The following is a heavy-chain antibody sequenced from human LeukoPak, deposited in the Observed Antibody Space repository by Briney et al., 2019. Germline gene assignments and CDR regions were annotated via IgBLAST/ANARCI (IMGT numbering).Heavy chain of an antibody. Sequence: GESLKISCRSSGYTFTNYWIGWVRQMPGKGLEWMGIIYPGDSATTYGPSFQGQVTISADKSISTAYLQWGRLRASDTAIYYCARLDCSSYSFPYWGQGTLVTVSS. CDR2: IYPGDSAT. D-gene: IGHD2-21*02. CDR3: ARLDCSSYSFPY. CDR1: GYTFTNYW. J-gene: IGHJ4*02. V-gene: IGHV5-51*01.